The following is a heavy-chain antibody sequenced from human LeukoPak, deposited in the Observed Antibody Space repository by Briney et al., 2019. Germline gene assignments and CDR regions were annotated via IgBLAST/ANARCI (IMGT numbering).Heavy chain of an antibody. CDR2: IYHSGST. D-gene: IGHD1-26*01. J-gene: IGHJ3*02. V-gene: IGHV4-30-2*01. CDR3: ARGATGAFDI. Sequence: SETLSLTCTVSGGSISSSSYYWGWIRQPPGQGLEWIGYIYHSGSTYYSPSLKTRVTILVDRSKKQFSLKLSPVTAADTAVYYCARGATGAFDIWGQGTMVTVSS. CDR1: GGSISSSSYY.